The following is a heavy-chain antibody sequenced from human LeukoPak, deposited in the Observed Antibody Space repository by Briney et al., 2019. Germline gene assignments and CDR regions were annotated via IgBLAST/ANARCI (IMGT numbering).Heavy chain of an antibody. CDR3: ARAVVPAALDY. Sequence: PGGSLRLSCAASGFTFSSYSMNWVRQAPGKGLEWVSSISSSSYIYYADSVKGRFTISRDNAKNSLYLQMNSLRAEDTAVYYCARAVVPAALDYWGQGTLVTVSS. V-gene: IGHV3-21*01. J-gene: IGHJ4*02. CDR1: GFTFSSYS. D-gene: IGHD2-2*01. CDR2: ISSSSYI.